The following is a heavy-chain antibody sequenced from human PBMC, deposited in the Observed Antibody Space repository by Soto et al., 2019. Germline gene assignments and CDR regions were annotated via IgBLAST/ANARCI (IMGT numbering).Heavy chain of an antibody. CDR3: ARDRVVVDSSSWSWFDP. CDR2: IYYSGSV. D-gene: IGHD6-13*01. CDR1: SDSISRSHW. Sequence: SETLSLTCAVSSDSISRSHWLTWVRQSPGKGLEGRGDIYYSGSVYYNPSPRRRISISMDKSKNQFSLNLSSVPAADTAVYYCARDRVVVDSSSWSWFDPWGQGTLVTVSS. J-gene: IGHJ5*02. V-gene: IGHV4-4*02.